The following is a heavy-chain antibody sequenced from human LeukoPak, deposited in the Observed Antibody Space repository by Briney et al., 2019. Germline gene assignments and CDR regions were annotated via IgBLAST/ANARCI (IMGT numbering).Heavy chain of an antibody. CDR2: IYYSGST. CDR3: ARERGTRGYSYGFFDY. V-gene: IGHV4-59*12. CDR1: GGSISSYY. J-gene: IGHJ4*02. D-gene: IGHD5-18*01. Sequence: PSETLSLTCTVSGGSISSYYWSWIRQPPGKGLEWIGYIYYSGSTNYNPSLKSRVTMSVDTSKNQFSLKLSSVTAADTAVYYCARERGTRGYSYGFFDYWGQGTLVTVSS.